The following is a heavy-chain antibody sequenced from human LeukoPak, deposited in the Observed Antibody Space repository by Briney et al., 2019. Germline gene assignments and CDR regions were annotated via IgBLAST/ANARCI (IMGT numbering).Heavy chain of an antibody. D-gene: IGHD5-12*01. J-gene: IGHJ4*02. V-gene: IGHV1-2*02. CDR3: ARDKYTGYETFDY. Sequence: ASVKVSCKASGYTFTGYYMHWVRRAPGQGLERMGWINPNNGGTNYAQKFQGRVTMTRDTSISTAYMELNRLTSDDTAVYYCARDKYTGYETFDYWGQGTLVTVSS. CDR1: GYTFTGYY. CDR2: INPNNGGT.